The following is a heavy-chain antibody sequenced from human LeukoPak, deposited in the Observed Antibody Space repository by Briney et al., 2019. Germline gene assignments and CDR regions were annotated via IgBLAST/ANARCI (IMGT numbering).Heavy chain of an antibody. V-gene: IGHV1-8*01. J-gene: IGHJ6*03. CDR1: GYTFTSYD. D-gene: IGHD2-8*02. CDR3: ARGQYCTGGVCYRGGYYYYMDV. CDR2: MNPNSGNT. Sequence: ASVKVSCKASGYTFTSYDINWVRQATGQGLGWMGWMNPNSGNTGYAQKFQGRVTMTRNTSISTAYMELSSLRSEDTAVYYCARGQYCTGGVCYRGGYYYYMDVWGKGTTVTVSS.